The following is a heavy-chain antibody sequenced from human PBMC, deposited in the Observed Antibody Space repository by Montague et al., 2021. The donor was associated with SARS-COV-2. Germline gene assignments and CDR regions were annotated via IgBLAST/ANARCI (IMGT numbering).Heavy chain of an antibody. CDR1: GFTVSSNY. CDR2: IYSGGST. Sequence: SLRLSCAASGFTVSSNYMSWVRQAPGKGLEWVSVIYSGGSTYYADSVKGRFTISRDNSKNTLYLQMNSLSAEDTAVYYCARDQRRYGSGSYYGPHYYYYGMDVWGQGTRVTVSS. J-gene: IGHJ6*02. V-gene: IGHV3-66*02. CDR3: ARDQRRYGSGSYYGPHYYYYGMDV. D-gene: IGHD3-10*01.